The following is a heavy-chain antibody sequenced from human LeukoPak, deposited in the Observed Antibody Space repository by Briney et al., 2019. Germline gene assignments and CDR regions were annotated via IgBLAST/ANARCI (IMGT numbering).Heavy chain of an antibody. CDR1: GFTFSTYS. CDR3: ARDSGYSSGWPNAFDM. Sequence: GGSLRLSCAASGFTFSTYSMNWVRQAPGKGLEWVSSISSSSSTIFYADSVKGCFTISRDNAKNSLYLQMNSLRAEDTAVYYCARDSGYSSGWPNAFDMWGQGTMVTVSS. J-gene: IGHJ3*02. D-gene: IGHD6-19*01. CDR2: ISSSSSTI. V-gene: IGHV3-48*01.